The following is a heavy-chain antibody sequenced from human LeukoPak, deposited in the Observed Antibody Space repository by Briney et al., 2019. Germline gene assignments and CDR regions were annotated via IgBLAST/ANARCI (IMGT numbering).Heavy chain of an antibody. D-gene: IGHD5-18*01. Sequence: SVKVSCKASGGTFSSYAISWVRQAPGQGLEWMGGIIPIFGAANYAQKFQGGVTITADESTSTAYMELSSLRSEDTAVYYCANSRRGYSYDLGSWYFDYWGQGTLVTVSS. CDR2: IIPIFGAA. CDR3: ANSRRGYSYDLGSWYFDY. V-gene: IGHV1-69*13. J-gene: IGHJ4*02. CDR1: GGTFSSYA.